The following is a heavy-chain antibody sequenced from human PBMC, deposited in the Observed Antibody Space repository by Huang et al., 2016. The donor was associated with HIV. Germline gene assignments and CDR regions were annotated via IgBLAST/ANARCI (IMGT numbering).Heavy chain of an antibody. CDR1: GGSISTHY. CDR2: IEYSGGT. J-gene: IGHJ4*02. D-gene: IGHD3-3*01. CDR3: ARDHHDFWRGYRRMYFFDH. V-gene: IGHV4-59*11. Sequence: QVQLQESGPGLVKPSETLSLTCTVSGGSISTHYWSWLRQPPGKGLEWSGSIEYSGGTNYSPSSKRRVTILLDTSKNQCSLRVNSVTAADTAMYYCARDHHDFWRGYRRMYFFDHWGQGTLVTVSS.